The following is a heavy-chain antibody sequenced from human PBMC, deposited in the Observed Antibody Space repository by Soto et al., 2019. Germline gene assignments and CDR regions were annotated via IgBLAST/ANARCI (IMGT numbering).Heavy chain of an antibody. CDR1: GGTFSSYA. D-gene: IGHD3-9*01. Sequence: GASVKVSCKASGGTFSSYAISWVRQAPGQGLEWMGGIIPIFGTANYAQKFQGRVTITADESTSTAYMELSSLRSEDTAVYYCAREFPPYYDILTGGYFDYWGQGTLVTVSS. CDR3: AREFPPYYDILTGGYFDY. V-gene: IGHV1-69*13. J-gene: IGHJ4*02. CDR2: IIPIFGTA.